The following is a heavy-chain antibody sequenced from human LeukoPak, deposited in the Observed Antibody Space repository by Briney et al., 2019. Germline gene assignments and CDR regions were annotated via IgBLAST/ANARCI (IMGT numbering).Heavy chain of an antibody. Sequence: ASVKVSCKASGGTFSKYALSWVRQAPGQGLEWMGAIIPFLDTSNYPPKFQDRVTITTDESTSTAYMDLSSLRSDDTAVYYCAKAQAGNYDWPLDLWGQGTLVTVSS. CDR3: AKAQAGNYDWPLDL. D-gene: IGHD5-12*01. CDR2: IIPFLDTS. CDR1: GGTFSKYA. V-gene: IGHV1-69*05. J-gene: IGHJ5*02.